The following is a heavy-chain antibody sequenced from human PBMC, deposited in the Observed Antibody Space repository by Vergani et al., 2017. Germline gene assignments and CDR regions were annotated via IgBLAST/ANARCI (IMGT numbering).Heavy chain of an antibody. D-gene: IGHD1-26*01. CDR3: ARGNVIVGAADDAFDI. V-gene: IGHV4-61*10. CDR2: IYYSGST. J-gene: IGHJ3*02. CDR1: GGSVSSGSYY. Sequence: QVQLQESGPGLVKPSETLSLTCTVSGGSVSSGSYYWSWIRQPAGKGLEWIGYIYYSGSTNYNPSRKSRVTISVDTSKNQFSLKLSSVTAADTAVYYCARGNVIVGAADDAFDIWGQGTMVTVSS.